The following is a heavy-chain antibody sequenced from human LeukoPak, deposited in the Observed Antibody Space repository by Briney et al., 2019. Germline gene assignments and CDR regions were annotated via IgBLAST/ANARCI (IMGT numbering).Heavy chain of an antibody. V-gene: IGHV3-30*18. D-gene: IGHD4-17*01. Sequence: GGSLRLSCAASGFTFSSYGMHWVRQAPGKGLEWVAVISYDGSNKYYADSVKGRFTISRDNSKNTLYLQMNSLRAEDTAVYYCAKDTAGDGMDVWGQGTTVTVSS. CDR3: AKDTAGDGMDV. J-gene: IGHJ6*02. CDR2: ISYDGSNK. CDR1: GFTFSSYG.